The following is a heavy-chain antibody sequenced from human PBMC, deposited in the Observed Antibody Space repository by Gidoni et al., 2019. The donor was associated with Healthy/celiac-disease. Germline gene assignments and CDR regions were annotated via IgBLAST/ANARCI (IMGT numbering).Heavy chain of an antibody. CDR2: MNPNSGNT. Sequence: QLAPSAVGVKKPGASVMVSCLVSGYSFTGYDINWVRQATGQGLEWMGWMNPNSGNTGYAQKFQGRVTMTRNTSISTAYMELSSLRSEDTAVYYCAVKFTRGLWFRDRWGQGTLVTVSS. CDR1: GYSFTGYD. CDR3: AVKFTRGLWFRDR. J-gene: IGHJ4*02. D-gene: IGHD3-10*01. V-gene: IGHV1-8*01.